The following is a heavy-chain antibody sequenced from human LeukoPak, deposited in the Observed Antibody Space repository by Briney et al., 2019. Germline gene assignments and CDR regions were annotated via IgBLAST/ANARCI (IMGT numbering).Heavy chain of an antibody. CDR1: GDFIGSVS. J-gene: IGHJ2*01. V-gene: IGHV4-59*08. Sequence: RSSETLSLTCTVSGDFIGSVSWSWIRQPPGKGLECIGSLFHSGDTNYSPSLKSRLTISVDTSKKQLSLKLKSVTAADTAVYYCARLAFYYDRSGPADWYFDLWGRGTLVTVSS. D-gene: IGHD3-22*01. CDR2: LFHSGDT. CDR3: ARLAFYYDRSGPADWYFDL.